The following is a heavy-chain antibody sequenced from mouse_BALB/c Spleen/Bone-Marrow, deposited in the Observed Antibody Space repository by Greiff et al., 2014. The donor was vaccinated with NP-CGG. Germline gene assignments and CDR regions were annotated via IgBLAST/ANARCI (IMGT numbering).Heavy chain of an antibody. D-gene: IGHD4-1*01. Sequence: QVQLQQSGAELVKPGTSVKLSCKASGYTFTTYYMYWVKQRPGQGLEWIGEINPNNGGTNFKEKFKSKATLTVDKFSSTAYMQLSSLPSEDSAVYYCTRGRTWDFDYWGQGTTLTVSS. CDR2: INPNNGGT. CDR3: TRGRTWDFDY. CDR1: GYTFTTYY. V-gene: IGHV1S81*02. J-gene: IGHJ2*01.